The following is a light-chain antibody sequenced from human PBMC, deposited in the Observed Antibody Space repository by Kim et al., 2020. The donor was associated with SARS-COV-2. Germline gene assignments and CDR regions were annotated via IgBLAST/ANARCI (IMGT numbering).Light chain of an antibody. CDR3: AAWDNSLSVHYV. CDR2: ENY. J-gene: IGLJ1*01. CDR1: RSNIGSNY. Sequence: QSLLTQPPSASGTPGQRVTISCSGSRSNIGSNYVYWYQQLPGAAPKLLIYENYQRPSGVPDRFSGSKSGTSASLAISGLRSEDEADYYCAAWDNSLSVHYVFGTVTKVTVL. V-gene: IGLV1-47*01.